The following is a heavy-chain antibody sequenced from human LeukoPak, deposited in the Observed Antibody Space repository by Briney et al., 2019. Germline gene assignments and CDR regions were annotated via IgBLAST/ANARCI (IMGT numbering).Heavy chain of an antibody. CDR2: LYTSGST. Sequence: SETLSLTCTVSGGSITDYHWIWIRQPAGKGLEWIGRLYTSGSTNYNPSLKSRVSMSVDTSKKQFSLRLSSVTAADTAIYYCARDSIRHQLYYFDSWGQGTLVTVSS. V-gene: IGHV4-4*07. CDR1: GGSITDYH. J-gene: IGHJ4*02. CDR3: ARDSIRHQLYYFDS. D-gene: IGHD6-13*01.